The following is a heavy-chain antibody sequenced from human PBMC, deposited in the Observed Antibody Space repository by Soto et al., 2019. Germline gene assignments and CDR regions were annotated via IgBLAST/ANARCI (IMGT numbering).Heavy chain of an antibody. CDR2: IRGDGNDA. CDR3: AGDLVSGSGSLGH. J-gene: IGHJ4*02. D-gene: IGHD3-10*01. V-gene: IGHV3-74*01. CDR1: GFTFSTYW. Sequence: EVQLVESGGGIVQPGGSLRLSCVASGFTFSTYWMHWVRQAPGKGRVWVSRIRGDGNDANYADSVRGRFSISRDNAKSTLYLQMNSLRAEDTAVYYCAGDLVSGSGSLGHWGQGTLVTVSS.